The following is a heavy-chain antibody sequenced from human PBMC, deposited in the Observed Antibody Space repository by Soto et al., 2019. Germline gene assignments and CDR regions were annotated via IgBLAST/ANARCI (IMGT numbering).Heavy chain of an antibody. D-gene: IGHD2-8*01. CDR1: GFTFSSYW. CDR2: IKQDGSEK. V-gene: IGHV3-7*01. CDR3: AREILGYCTNGVCYKYFDY. Sequence: GGSLRLSCAASGFTFSSYWMSWVRQAPGKGLEWVANIKQDGSEKYYVDSVKGRFTISRDNAKNSLYLQMNSLRAEDTAVYYCAREILGYCTNGVCYKYFDYWGQGTLVTVSS. J-gene: IGHJ4*02.